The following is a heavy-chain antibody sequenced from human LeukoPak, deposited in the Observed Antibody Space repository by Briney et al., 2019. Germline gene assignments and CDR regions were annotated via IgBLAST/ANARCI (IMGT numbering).Heavy chain of an antibody. J-gene: IGHJ4*02. CDR2: VYYSGST. V-gene: IGHV4-59*01. CDR3: AREKDTSSWYAWDY. Sequence: SETLSLTCTVSGGSISSYYWSWVRQPPGKGLEWIGYVYYSGSTNYNPSFKSRVTISVDTSKNQFSLKLSSVTAADTAVYYCAREKDTSSWYAWDYWGQGTLVTVSS. D-gene: IGHD6-13*01. CDR1: GGSISSYY.